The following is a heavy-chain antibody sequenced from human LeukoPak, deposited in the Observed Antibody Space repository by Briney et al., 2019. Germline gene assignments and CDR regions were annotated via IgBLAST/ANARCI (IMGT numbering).Heavy chain of an antibody. CDR2: IYTSGST. Sequence: SQTLSLTCPVSGGSISSGSYYWSWIRQPAGKGLEWIGRIYTSGSTNYNPSLRSRVTISVDTSKNQFSLKLSSVTAADTAVYYCARTSSGVSDSMDVWGQGTTVTVSS. D-gene: IGHD3-22*01. V-gene: IGHV4-61*02. CDR3: ARTSSGVSDSMDV. CDR1: GGSISSGSYY. J-gene: IGHJ6*02.